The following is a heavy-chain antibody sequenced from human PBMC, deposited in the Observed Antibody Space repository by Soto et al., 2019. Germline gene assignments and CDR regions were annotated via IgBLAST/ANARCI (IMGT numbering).Heavy chain of an antibody. CDR1: GYTLTELS. V-gene: IGHV1-24*01. CDR2: FDPEDGET. D-gene: IGHD3-16*02. Sequence: ASVKVSCKVSGYTLTELSMHWVRQAPGKGLEWMGGFDPEDGETIYAQKFQGRVTMTEDTSTDTAYMELSSLRSEDTAVYHCATDLARGPIVTAEYFQHWGQGTLVTVSS. J-gene: IGHJ1*01. CDR3: ATDLARGPIVTAEYFQH.